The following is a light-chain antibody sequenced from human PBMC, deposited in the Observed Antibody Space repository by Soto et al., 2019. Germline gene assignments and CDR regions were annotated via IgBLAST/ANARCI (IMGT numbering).Light chain of an antibody. J-gene: IGKJ1*01. CDR1: QSVSTYF. Sequence: EIVWTQSPGTLSLSPGERATLSCRASQSVSTYFLAWYQKKPGQAPRLLIYGASSRATGIPDRFSGTASGTDFTLTISRLEPEDFAVYYCQEYGTSRTFGQGTKVEIK. CDR2: GAS. CDR3: QEYGTSRT. V-gene: IGKV3-20*01.